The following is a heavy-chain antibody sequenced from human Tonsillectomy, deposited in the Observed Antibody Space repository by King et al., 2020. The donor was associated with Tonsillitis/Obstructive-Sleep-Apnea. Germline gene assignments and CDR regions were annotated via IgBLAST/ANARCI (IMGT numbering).Heavy chain of an antibody. Sequence: VQLQQWGAGLLKPSEPLSLTCAVYGGSFSAYYWNWSRQPPGKGLEWIGEINHSGSTNYNPSLKSRVIISVDTSKNQFSLKLSSVTAADTAVYYCAKSSRFDPWGQGPLVTVPS. V-gene: IGHV4-34*01. CDR2: INHSGST. CDR3: AKSSRFDP. CDR1: GGSFSAYY. J-gene: IGHJ5*02.